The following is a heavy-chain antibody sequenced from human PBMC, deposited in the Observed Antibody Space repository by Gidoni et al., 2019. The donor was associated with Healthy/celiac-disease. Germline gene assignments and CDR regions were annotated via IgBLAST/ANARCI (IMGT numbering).Heavy chain of an antibody. Sequence: QVQLVESGGGVVQPGRSLRLSCAASGFTFSSYGMHWVRQAPGKGLEWVAVIWYYGSNKYYADSVKGRFTISSDNSKNTLYLKMNSLRAEDTAVYYCARDLGPYYYDSSGYQPLGYWGQGTLVTVSS. CDR1: GFTFSSYG. J-gene: IGHJ4*02. V-gene: IGHV3-33*01. CDR3: ARDLGPYYYDSSGYQPLGY. D-gene: IGHD3-22*01. CDR2: IWYYGSNK.